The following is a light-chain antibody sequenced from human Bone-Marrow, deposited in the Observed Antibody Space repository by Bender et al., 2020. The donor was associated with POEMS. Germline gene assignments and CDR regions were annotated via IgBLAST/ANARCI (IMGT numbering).Light chain of an antibody. V-gene: IGLV1-44*01. Sequence: QSVLTQPPSASGTPGQRVTISCSGGSSNIGAHAVNWYQHLPGTAPKLLIYSSHRRPSEVTDRFSGSRAGNSASLAISGLQSEDEADYYCGVWDDSLNGWVFGGGTKLTVL. CDR2: SSH. CDR3: GVWDDSLNGWV. J-gene: IGLJ3*02. CDR1: SSNIGAHA.